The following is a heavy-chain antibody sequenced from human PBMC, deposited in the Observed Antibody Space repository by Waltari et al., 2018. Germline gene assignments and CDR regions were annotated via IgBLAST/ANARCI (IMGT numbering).Heavy chain of an antibody. CDR3: ARVHSSGWYLNWFDP. V-gene: IGHV1-69*01. CDR1: GGTFSSYA. CDR2: LIPIFGTA. J-gene: IGHJ5*02. D-gene: IGHD6-19*01. Sequence: QVQLVQSGAEVKKPGSSVKVSCKASGGTFSSYAISWVRQATGQGLEWMGGLIPIFGTANYSQKFPVRVTITADESTRTACMELSSLRSEDTAVYYCARVHSSGWYLNWFDPWGQGTLVTVSS.